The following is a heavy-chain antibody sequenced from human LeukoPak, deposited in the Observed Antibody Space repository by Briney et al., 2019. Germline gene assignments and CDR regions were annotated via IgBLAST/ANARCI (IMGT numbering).Heavy chain of an antibody. CDR2: ISSSSSYI. V-gene: IGHV3-21*01. D-gene: IGHD5-12*01. J-gene: IGHJ4*02. CDR1: GFAFSSYS. CDR3: ARSLGGYSGYDSQYYFDY. Sequence: GGSLRLSCAASGFAFSSYSMNWVRQAPGKGLEWVSSISSSSSYIYYADSVKGRFTISRDNAKNSLYLQMNSLRAEDAAVYYCARSLGGYSGYDSQYYFDYWGQGTLVTVSS.